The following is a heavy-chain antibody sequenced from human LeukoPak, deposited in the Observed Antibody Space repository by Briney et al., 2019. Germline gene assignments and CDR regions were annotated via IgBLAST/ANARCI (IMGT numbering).Heavy chain of an antibody. CDR2: IYHSGST. D-gene: IGHD2-2*02. J-gene: IGHJ4*02. Sequence: SETLSLTCTVSGYSISSGYYWGWIRQPPGKGLEWIGSIYHSGSTYYNPSLKSRVTISVDTSKNQFSLKLNSVTAAVTAVYYCARCTSTSCYNFDYWGQGSLVTVSS. CDR1: GYSISSGYY. V-gene: IGHV4-38-2*02. CDR3: ARCTSTSCYNFDY.